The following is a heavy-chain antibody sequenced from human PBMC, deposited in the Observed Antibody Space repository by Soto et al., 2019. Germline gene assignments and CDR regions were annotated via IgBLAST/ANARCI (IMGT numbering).Heavy chain of an antibody. CDR1: GFTFSSYG. J-gene: IGHJ6*02. CDR2: ISYDGSNK. CDR3: AKDRPAHPCRYYYGMDV. Sequence: PGGSLRLSCAASGFTFSSYGMHWVRQAPGKGLEWVAVISYDGSNKYYADSVKGRFTISRDNSKNTLYLQMNSLRAEDKTVYYCAKDRPAHPCRYYYGMDVSGQGTKVTVSS. V-gene: IGHV3-30*18. D-gene: IGHD2-2*01.